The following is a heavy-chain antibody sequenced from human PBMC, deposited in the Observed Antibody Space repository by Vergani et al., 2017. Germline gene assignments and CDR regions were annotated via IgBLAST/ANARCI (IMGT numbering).Heavy chain of an antibody. J-gene: IGHJ4*02. CDR2: IKQDGSEK. Sequence: EVQLVESGGGLVQPGGSLRLSCAASGFTFSSYWMSWVRQAPGKGLEWVANIKQDGSEKYYVDPVKGRFTISRDNAKNSLYLQMNSLRAEDTAVYYCARYCGWYQNICDFDYWGQGTLVTVSS. CDR1: GFTFSSYW. D-gene: IGHD6-19*01. CDR3: ARYCGWYQNICDFDY. V-gene: IGHV3-7*01.